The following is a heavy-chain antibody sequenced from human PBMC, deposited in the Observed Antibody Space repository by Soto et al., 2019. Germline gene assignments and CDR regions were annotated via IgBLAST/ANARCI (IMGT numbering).Heavy chain of an antibody. J-gene: IGHJ4*02. CDR3: ARDDGSSNHSNDY. CDR2: INAGNGNT. Sequence: ASVKVSCKASGYTFTSYAIHLVRQAPGQRIEWMGRINAGNGNTKYSQKFQGRVTITRDTSASTAYMVLSSLRSEDTAVYYCARDDGSSNHSNDYWGQGPLVTVSS. CDR1: GYTFTSYA. D-gene: IGHD3-22*01. V-gene: IGHV1-3*01.